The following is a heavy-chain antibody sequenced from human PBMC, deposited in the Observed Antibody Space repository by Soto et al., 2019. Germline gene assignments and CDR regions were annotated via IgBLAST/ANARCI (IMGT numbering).Heavy chain of an antibody. J-gene: IGHJ4*02. CDR1: GYSFTSYW. V-gene: IGHV5-10-1*01. CDR2: IDPSDSYT. Sequence: PGESLKSSCKGSGYSFTSYWISWVRQMPGKGLEWMGRIDPSDSYTNYSPSFQGHVTISADKSISTAYLQWSSLKASDTAMYYCARYEQLVDSYWGQGTLVTVSS. CDR3: ARYEQLVDSY. D-gene: IGHD6-6*01.